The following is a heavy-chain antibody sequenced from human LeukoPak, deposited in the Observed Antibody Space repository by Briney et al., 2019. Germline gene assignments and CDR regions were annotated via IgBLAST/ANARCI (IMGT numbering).Heavy chain of an antibody. J-gene: IGHJ6*03. CDR3: TRVAGVRGVRYFYYMDV. D-gene: IGHD3-10*01. CDR2: IRSKGYGGTT. CDR1: GFTFGDYA. V-gene: IGHV3-49*04. Sequence: GGSPRLSCAASGFTFGDYAMSWVRQAPGKGLEWVGFIRSKGYGGTTEYAASVKGRFTIARDDSKSIAYLQMNSLKTEDAAVYYCTRVAGVRGVRYFYYMDVWGKETTVTISS.